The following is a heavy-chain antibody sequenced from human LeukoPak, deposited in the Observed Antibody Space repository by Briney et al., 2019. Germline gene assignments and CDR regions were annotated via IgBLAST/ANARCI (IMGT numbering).Heavy chain of an antibody. CDR2: INPNSGGT. Sequence: ASVKVSCKASGYTFTGYYMHWVRQAPGQGLEWMGWINPNSGGTNYAQKFQGRVTMTRDTSISTAYMELRGLRSDDTAVYYFARERIVYGPALLGGNYFVYWGQGTLVTVSS. V-gene: IGHV1-2*02. J-gene: IGHJ4*02. D-gene: IGHD2-2*01. CDR3: ARERIVYGPALLGGNYFVY. CDR1: GYTFTGYY.